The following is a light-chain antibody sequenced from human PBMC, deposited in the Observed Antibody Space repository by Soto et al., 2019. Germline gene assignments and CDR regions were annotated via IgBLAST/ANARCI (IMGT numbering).Light chain of an antibody. CDR1: QSISGY. J-gene: IGKJ2*01. Sequence: DIQMTQSPSSLSASVGDTVTITCRASQSISGYLNWYQQKPGKVPKLLIYAASYLQSGVPSRFSGSGSETDFALTISSLQPEDFATYYCQQSYIIPYTFGQGTKLEIK. CDR3: QQSYIIPYT. CDR2: AAS. V-gene: IGKV1-39*01.